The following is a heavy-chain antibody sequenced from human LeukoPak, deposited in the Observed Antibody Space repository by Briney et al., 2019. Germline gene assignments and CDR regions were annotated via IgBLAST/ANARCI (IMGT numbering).Heavy chain of an antibody. CDR2: LHSNGAFT. V-gene: IGHV3-74*01. J-gene: IGHJ4*01. Sequence: PGGSLRLSCSASGFTLSNYWMHWVRQAPGKGLVWVARLHSNGAFTTYADSVKGRFTISRDTAKNTLYLQMNSLRVEDTAVYYCASFVVVTAGDYWGQGTLVTVSS. CDR1: GFTLSNYW. CDR3: ASFVVVTAGDY. D-gene: IGHD2-21*02.